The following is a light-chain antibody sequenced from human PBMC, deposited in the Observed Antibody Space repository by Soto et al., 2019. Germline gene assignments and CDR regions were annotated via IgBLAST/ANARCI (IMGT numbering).Light chain of an antibody. J-gene: IGLJ1*01. CDR2: DVS. V-gene: IGLV2-14*03. CDR3: TSSPSCTPFYV. Sequence: QSVLTQPASVSGSPGQSIAISCTGVRTDVADGYDYVSWYQQHPGQAPQLIIYDVSNRPSGVSDRFSGSKSGNTASLTISGLQAEDEAEYYCTSSPSCTPFYVFGTGTKVTVL. CDR1: RTDVADGYDY.